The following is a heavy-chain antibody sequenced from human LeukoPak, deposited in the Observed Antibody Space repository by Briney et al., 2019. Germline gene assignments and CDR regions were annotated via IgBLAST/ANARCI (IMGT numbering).Heavy chain of an antibody. CDR1: GGSISSHY. D-gene: IGHD2-21*01. Sequence: PSETLSLTCTVSGGSISSHYWSWIRQPPGKGLEWMGYIYYSGSTNYNPSLKSRVTISVDTSKNQFSLRVSSVTAADTAVYYCARHLNNCGDDCYIFDYWGQGTLVTVSS. V-gene: IGHV4-59*08. J-gene: IGHJ4*02. CDR2: IYYSGST. CDR3: ARHLNNCGDDCYIFDY.